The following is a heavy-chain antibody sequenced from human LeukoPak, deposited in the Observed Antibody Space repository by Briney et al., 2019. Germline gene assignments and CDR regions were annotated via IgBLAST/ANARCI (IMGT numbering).Heavy chain of an antibody. Sequence: GGSLRLSCAASGFTFSSYGMHWVRQAPGKGLEWVAVIWYDGSNKYYADSVKGRFTISRDNSKNTLYLQMNSLRAEDTAVYYCAEDDGGSSYFDYWGQGTLVTVSS. CDR3: AEDDGGSSYFDY. D-gene: IGHD1-26*01. V-gene: IGHV3-33*06. CDR2: IWYDGSNK. CDR1: GFTFSSYG. J-gene: IGHJ4*02.